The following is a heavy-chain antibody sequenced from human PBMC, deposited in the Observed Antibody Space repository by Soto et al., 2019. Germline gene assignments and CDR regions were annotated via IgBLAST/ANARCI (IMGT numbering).Heavy chain of an antibody. Sequence: SETLSLTCAVYGGSFSGYYWSWIRQPPGKGLEWIGEINHSGSTNYNPSLKSRVTISVDTSKNQFSLKLSSVTAADTAVYYCARGVDPSSYYYYGMDVWGQGTTVTVSS. J-gene: IGHJ6*02. CDR3: ARGVDPSSYYYYGMDV. CDR2: INHSGST. CDR1: GGSFSGYY. V-gene: IGHV4-34*01.